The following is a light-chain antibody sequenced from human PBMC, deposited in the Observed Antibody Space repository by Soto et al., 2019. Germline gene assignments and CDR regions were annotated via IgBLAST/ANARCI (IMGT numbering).Light chain of an antibody. J-gene: IGLJ2*01. CDR1: NTDVGGYNY. Sequence: QSVLTQPASVSGSPGQSITISCTGSNTDVGGYNYVSWYQQYLGKAPRLMIYDVSYRPSGISNRFSGSKSANTASLTISGLQAEDEADYYCSSYTNNTTIFGGGTQLTVL. CDR2: DVS. V-gene: IGLV2-14*01. CDR3: SSYTNNTTI.